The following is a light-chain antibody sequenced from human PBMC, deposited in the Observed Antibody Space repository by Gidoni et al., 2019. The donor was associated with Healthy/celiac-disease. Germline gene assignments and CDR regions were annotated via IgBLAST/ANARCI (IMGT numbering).Light chain of an antibody. Sequence: DIQLTQAPSFLSASVGDRVTITCWASQGISSYLAWYQQKPGKAPKLLIYAASTLQSGVPSRFSGSGSGTEFTLTLSSLQPEDFATYSCQHLNSYPPWTFGQGTKVDI. CDR3: QHLNSYPPWT. V-gene: IGKV1-9*01. CDR1: QGISSY. CDR2: AAS. J-gene: IGKJ1*01.